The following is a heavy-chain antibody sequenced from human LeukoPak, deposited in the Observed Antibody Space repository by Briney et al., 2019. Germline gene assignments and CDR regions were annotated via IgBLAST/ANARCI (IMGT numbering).Heavy chain of an antibody. CDR1: GGSISSYY. Sequence: SETLSLTCTVSGGSISSYYWSWIRQPPGRGLEWIGYIYYSGSTNYNPSLKSRVTISVDTSKNQFSLKLSSVTAADTAVYYCARDRHSSGWPNWFDPWGQGTLVTVSS. V-gene: IGHV4-59*01. CDR3: ARDRHSSGWPNWFDP. CDR2: IYYSGST. D-gene: IGHD6-19*01. J-gene: IGHJ5*02.